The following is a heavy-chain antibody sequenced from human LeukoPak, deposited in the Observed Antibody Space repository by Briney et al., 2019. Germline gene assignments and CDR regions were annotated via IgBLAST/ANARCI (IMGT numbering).Heavy chain of an antibody. J-gene: IGHJ4*02. CDR3: AESSGWSTPTN. CDR2: IYYSGST. CDR1: GGSISSSSYY. Sequence: SETLSLTCTVSGGSISSSSYYWGWIRQPPGKGLEWTGSIYYSGSTYYNPSLKSRVTISVDTSKNQFSLKPSSVTAADTAVYYCAESSGWSTPTNWGQGTLVTVSS. V-gene: IGHV4-39*01. D-gene: IGHD6-19*01.